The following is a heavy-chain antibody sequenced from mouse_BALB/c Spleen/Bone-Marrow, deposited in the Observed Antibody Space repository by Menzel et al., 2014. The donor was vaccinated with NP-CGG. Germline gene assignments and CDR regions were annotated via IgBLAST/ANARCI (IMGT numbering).Heavy chain of an antibody. J-gene: IGHJ2*01. Sequence: VQLQQSGPGLVQPSQRLSTACTVSGFSLTSYGVHWVRQSPGKGLEWLGVVWSGGSTDYNAAFISRLSISKDNSKSQVFFKMNSLQANDTAIYYCARKRYGGYFDYWGQGTTLTVSS. CDR3: ARKRYGGYFDY. D-gene: IGHD2-14*01. CDR1: GFSLTSYG. V-gene: IGHV2-2*02. CDR2: VWSGGST.